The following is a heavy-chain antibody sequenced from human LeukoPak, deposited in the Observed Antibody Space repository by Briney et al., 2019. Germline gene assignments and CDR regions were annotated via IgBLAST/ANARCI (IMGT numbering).Heavy chain of an antibody. CDR2: ISWNSGSI. V-gene: IGHV3-9*01. D-gene: IGHD6-19*01. CDR1: GFTFSSYA. CDR3: AKDITPAVAGTVDY. J-gene: IGHJ4*02. Sequence: GGSLRLSCAATGFTFSSYAMHWVQQAPGKGLEWVSGISWNSGSIGYADSVKGRFTISRDNAKNSLYLQMNSLRAEDTALYYCAKDITPAVAGTVDYWGQGTLVTVSS.